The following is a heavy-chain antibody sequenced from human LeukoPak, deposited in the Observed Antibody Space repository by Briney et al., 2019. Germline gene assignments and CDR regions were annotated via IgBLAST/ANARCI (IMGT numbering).Heavy chain of an antibody. CDR2: IYHSGST. J-gene: IGHJ6*02. Sequence: TPSETLSLTCTASGGSISSSGYSWSWIRQPPGKGLEWIGYIYHSGSTYYNPSLKSRVTISVDRSKNQFSLKLSSVTAADTAVYYCARGYCSSISCEPTRQRDYGMDVWGQGTTVTVPS. V-gene: IGHV4-30-2*01. CDR3: ARGYCSSISCEPTRQRDYGMDV. D-gene: IGHD2-2*01. CDR1: GGSISSSGYS.